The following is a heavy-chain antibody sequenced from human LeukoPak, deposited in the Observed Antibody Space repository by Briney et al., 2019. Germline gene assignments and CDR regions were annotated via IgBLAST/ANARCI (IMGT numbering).Heavy chain of an antibody. CDR1: GGSISSYY. CDR3: ARDLRRLGELFP. CDR2: IYYSGST. V-gene: IGHV4-59*01. Sequence: MTSETLSLTCTVSGGSISSYYWSWIRQPPGKGLEWIGYIYYSGSTNYNPSLKSRVTISVDTSKNQFSLKLCSVTAADTAVYYCARDLRRLGELFPWGQGTLVTVSS. J-gene: IGHJ5*02. D-gene: IGHD3-16*01.